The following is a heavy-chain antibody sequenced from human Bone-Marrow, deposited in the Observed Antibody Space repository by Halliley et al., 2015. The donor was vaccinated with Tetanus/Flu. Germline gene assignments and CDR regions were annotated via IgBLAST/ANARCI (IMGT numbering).Heavy chain of an antibody. V-gene: IGHV3-30*18. CDR2: MSFDGTSQ. J-gene: IGHJ6*02. D-gene: IGHD6-19*01. Sequence: WVAVMSFDGTSQYYGSSVKDRFVISRDNSRNTLYLHMNRLRAEDSAVYYCAKAPGSGWEYYGMDVWGLGTPVIVSS. CDR3: AKAPGSGWEYYGMDV.